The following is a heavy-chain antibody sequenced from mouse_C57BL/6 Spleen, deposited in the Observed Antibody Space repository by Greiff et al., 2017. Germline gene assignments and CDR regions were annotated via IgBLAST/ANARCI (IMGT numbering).Heavy chain of an antibody. Sequence: DVQLVESGGGLVKPGGSLKLSCAASGFTFSDYGMHWVRQAPEKGLEWVAYISSGSSTIYYADTVKGRFTISRDNAKNTLVLQMTSLRSEDTAMYYCARDSLLPSMDYWGQGTSVTVSS. CDR1: GFTFSDYG. J-gene: IGHJ4*01. D-gene: IGHD2-1*01. V-gene: IGHV5-17*01. CDR2: ISSGSSTI. CDR3: ARDSLLPSMDY.